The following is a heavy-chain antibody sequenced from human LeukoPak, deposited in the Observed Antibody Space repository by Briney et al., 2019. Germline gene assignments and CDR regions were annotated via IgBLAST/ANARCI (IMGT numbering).Heavy chain of an antibody. CDR1: GFTFNSYA. CDR2: ISYDGSNK. Sequence: GGSLRLSCAASGFTFNSYAMHWVRQAPGKGLEWVAVISYDGSNKYYADSVKGRFTISRDNSKNTLYLQMNSLRAEDTAVYYCARDIAFDGTRPPDYWGQGTLVTVSS. J-gene: IGHJ4*02. CDR3: ARDIAFDGTRPPDY. D-gene: IGHD3-3*02. V-gene: IGHV3-30*04.